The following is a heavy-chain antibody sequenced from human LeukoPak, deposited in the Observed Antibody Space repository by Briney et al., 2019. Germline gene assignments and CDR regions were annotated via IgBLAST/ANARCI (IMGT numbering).Heavy chain of an antibody. V-gene: IGHV4-4*07. CDR2: IYTSGST. Sequence: KPSETLSLTCTVSGGSISTYYWNWLRQPAGKGLEWIGRIYTSGSTNYNASLKSRVTLSLDTSTNQFSLKLTSVTAADTAVYYCARWITTQGTFDIWAQGTMVTVSS. D-gene: IGHD1-1*01. CDR3: ARWITTQGTFDI. J-gene: IGHJ3*02. CDR1: GGSISTYY.